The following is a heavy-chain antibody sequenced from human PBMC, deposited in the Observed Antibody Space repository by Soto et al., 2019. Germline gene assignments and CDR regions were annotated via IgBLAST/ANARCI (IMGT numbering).Heavy chain of an antibody. D-gene: IGHD3-10*01. CDR3: ARGINAGVDY. CDR1: GYTFTDLD. CDR2: MRPNTGHS. V-gene: IGHV1-8*02. J-gene: IGHJ4*02. Sequence: GASVKVSCKASGYTFTDLDINWVRQTTEQGLGWMGWMRPNTGHSGLAQKFQGRLTLTRDTSINTAYMELSSLRSEDTAIYYCARGINAGVDYWGQGTLVTVSS.